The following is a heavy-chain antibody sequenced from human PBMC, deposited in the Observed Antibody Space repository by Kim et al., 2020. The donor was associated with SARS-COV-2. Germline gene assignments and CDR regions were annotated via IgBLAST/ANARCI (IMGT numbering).Heavy chain of an antibody. CDR1: GFAFSNYW. J-gene: IGHJ4*02. D-gene: IGHD2-15*01. Sequence: GGSLRLSCAASGFAFSNYWMHWVRQVPGKGLVWVSRISTDGSSTSYADSVKGRFTISRDNAENTLYLQMNSLRDEDTAVYYCAAHSFGSLKFGGQGTLVTVSS. CDR2: ISTDGSST. CDR3: AAHSFGSLKF. V-gene: IGHV3-74*01.